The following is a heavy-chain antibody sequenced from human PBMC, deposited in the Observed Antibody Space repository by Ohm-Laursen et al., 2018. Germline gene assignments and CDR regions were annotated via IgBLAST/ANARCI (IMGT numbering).Heavy chain of an antibody. J-gene: IGHJ4*02. V-gene: IGHV3-30*03. CDR3: TLGNFDY. Sequence: SLRLSCAASGFTFSSYGMHWVRQAPGKGLEWVAVISYDGSNKYYADSVKGRFTISRDNSKNSLYLQMNSLRAEDTAVYYCTLGNFDYWGQGTLVTVSS. D-gene: IGHD1-1*01. CDR2: ISYDGSNK. CDR1: GFTFSSYG.